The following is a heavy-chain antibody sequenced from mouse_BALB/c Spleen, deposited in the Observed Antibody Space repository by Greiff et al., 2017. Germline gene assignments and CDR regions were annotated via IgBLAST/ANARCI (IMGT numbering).Heavy chain of an antibody. V-gene: IGHV5-17*02. CDR1: GFTFSSFG. J-gene: IGHJ3*01. D-gene: IGHD3-2*02. Sequence: DVKLVESGGGLVQPGGSRKLSCAASGFTFSSFGMHWVRQAPEKGLEWVAYISSGSSTIYYADTVKGRFTISRDNPKNTLFLQMTSLRSEDTAMYYSARTGYGTWFADWGQGTLVTVAA. CDR2: ISSGSSTI. CDR3: ARTGYGTWFAD.